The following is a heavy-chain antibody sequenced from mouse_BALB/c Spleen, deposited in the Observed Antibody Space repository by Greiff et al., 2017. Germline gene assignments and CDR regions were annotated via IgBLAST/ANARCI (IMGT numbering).Heavy chain of an antibody. D-gene: IGHD1-1*01. J-gene: IGHJ1*01. CDR2: VNPYNGGT. CDR3: ARDYGSFSYWYFDV. V-gene: IGHV1-19*01. CDR1: GYTFTDYY. Sequence: EVQLQQSGPELVKPGASVKMSCKASGYTFTDYYMDWVKQSHGESFEWIGRVNPYNGGTSYNQKFKGKATLTVDKSSSTAYMELNSLTSEDSAVYYCARDYGSFSYWYFDVWGAGTTVTVSS.